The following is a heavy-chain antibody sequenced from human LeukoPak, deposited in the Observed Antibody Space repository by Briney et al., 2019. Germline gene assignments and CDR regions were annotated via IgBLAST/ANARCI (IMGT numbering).Heavy chain of an antibody. D-gene: IGHD3-10*01. Sequence: GGSLRLSCAASGFTFSSYAMSWVRQAPGKGLEWVSAITGSGGSTYYADSVKGRFTISRDNSKNALYVQMNSLRAEDTAVYYCAKTYQYDSGSHSHFDDWGQGTLVTVSS. V-gene: IGHV3-23*01. J-gene: IGHJ4*02. CDR2: ITGSGGST. CDR1: GFTFSSYA. CDR3: AKTYQYDSGSHSHFDD.